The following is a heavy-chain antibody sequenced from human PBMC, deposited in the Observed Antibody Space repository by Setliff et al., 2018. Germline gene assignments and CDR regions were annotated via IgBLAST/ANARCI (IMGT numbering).Heavy chain of an antibody. CDR2: IVVGSGNT. V-gene: IGHV1-58*01. D-gene: IGHD3-22*01. CDR3: ARDYYDSSGPPAVGMDV. CDR1: GFTFSSST. Sequence: SVKVSCKASGFTFSSSTVQWVRQARGQCLEWIGWIVVGSGNTNYAQKFQERVTITRDMSTSTAYMELRSLRSDDTAVYYCARDYYDSSGPPAVGMDVWGQGTTVTVSS. J-gene: IGHJ6*02.